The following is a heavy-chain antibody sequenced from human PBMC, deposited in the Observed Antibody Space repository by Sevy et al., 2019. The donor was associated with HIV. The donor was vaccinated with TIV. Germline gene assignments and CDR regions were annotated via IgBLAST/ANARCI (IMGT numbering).Heavy chain of an antibody. CDR1: GFTFSRYA. D-gene: IGHD3-22*01. V-gene: IGHV3-23*01. CDR3: ARKYDSSSYFDY. J-gene: IGHJ4*02. CDR2: ISGSGGSGDKT. Sequence: GGSLRLSCAASGFTFSRYAMNWVRQAPGKGLEWVSGISGSGGSGDKTNYADSVKGRFTISRDDSKNSLYLQLNSLRAEDTALYYCARKYDSSSYFDYWGQGTLVTVSS.